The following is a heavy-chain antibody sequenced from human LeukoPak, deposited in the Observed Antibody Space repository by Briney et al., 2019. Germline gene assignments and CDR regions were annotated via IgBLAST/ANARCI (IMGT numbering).Heavy chain of an antibody. CDR1: GFTFSSYG. D-gene: IGHD2-2*03. CDR3: AKDWIRLDY. V-gene: IGHV3-30*18. Sequence: PGGSLRLSCAASGFTFSSYGMHWVRQAPGKGLEWVAVISYDGSNKYYADSVKGRFTISRDNSKNTLYLQMNSLRAEDTAVYYCAKDWIRLDYWGQGILVTVSS. CDR2: ISYDGSNK. J-gene: IGHJ4*02.